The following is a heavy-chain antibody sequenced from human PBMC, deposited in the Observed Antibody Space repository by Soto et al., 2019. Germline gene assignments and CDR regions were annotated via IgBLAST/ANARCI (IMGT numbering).Heavy chain of an antibody. V-gene: IGHV1-18*04. CDR2: ISAYNGNT. Sequence: QVQLVQSGVEVKKPGASVKVSCKASGYTFPNYGINWVRQAPGQGLEWMGWISAYNGNTDYEQKLKGRVTMTTDPSTTTAYMEVTHLRSDDTPGYYCARDVIPECGSDCYPGYFHHWGQGTLVIVSS. CDR3: ARDVIPECGSDCYPGYFHH. J-gene: IGHJ1*01. D-gene: IGHD2-21*02. CDR1: GYTFPNYG.